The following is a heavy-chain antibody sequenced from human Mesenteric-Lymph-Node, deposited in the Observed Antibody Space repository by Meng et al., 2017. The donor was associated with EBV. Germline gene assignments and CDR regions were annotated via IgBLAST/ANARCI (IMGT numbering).Heavy chain of an antibody. CDR2: INPKSGGT. Sequence: QVQLVQSGAEVKKPGASVRVSCKASGYTFNNYGFTWVRQAPGQGLEWMGWINPKSGGTHSARKFQGWVTMTRDTSINTAYMEMSRVTSDDTAVYFCARGSGGSDRNYFDFWGQGTLVTVSS. J-gene: IGHJ4*02. V-gene: IGHV1-2*04. D-gene: IGHD2-15*01. CDR3: ARGSGGSDRNYFDF. CDR1: GYTFNNYG.